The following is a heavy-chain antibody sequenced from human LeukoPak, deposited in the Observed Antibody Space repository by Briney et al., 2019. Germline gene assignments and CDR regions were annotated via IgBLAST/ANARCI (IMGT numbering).Heavy chain of an antibody. J-gene: IGHJ4*02. Sequence: GGSLRLSCAASGFTFSDYWVHWVRQAPGKGLVWVSRINRDGSTTKYADSVKGRFTVSRDNAKNTLNLQMNSLRAEDTAVYYCARDKKSGESSEIDYWGQGTLVTVSS. CDR2: INRDGSTT. V-gene: IGHV3-74*03. D-gene: IGHD3-10*01. CDR1: GFTFSDYW. CDR3: ARDKKSGESSEIDY.